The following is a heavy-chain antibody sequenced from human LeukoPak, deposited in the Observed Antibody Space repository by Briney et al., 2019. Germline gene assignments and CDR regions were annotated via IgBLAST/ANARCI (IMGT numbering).Heavy chain of an antibody. CDR2: ISTSSSYI. D-gene: IGHD3-22*01. V-gene: IGHV3-21*01. CDR3: ARVPKDYYDSSGYYSD. CDR1: GFTFSSYA. Sequence: PGGSLRLSCAASGFTFSSYAMSWVRQAPGKGLEWVSSISTSSSYIYYADSVKGRFTISRDNAKNSLYLQMNSLRAEDTAVYYCARVPKDYYDSSGYYSDWGQGTLVTVS. J-gene: IGHJ4*02.